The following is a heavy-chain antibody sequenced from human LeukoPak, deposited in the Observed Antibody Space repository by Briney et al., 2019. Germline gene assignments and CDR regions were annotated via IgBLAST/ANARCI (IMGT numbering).Heavy chain of an antibody. CDR1: GFTFSSYA. D-gene: IGHD2-2*01. CDR2: ISYDGSNK. Sequence: GGSLRLSCAASGFTFSSYAMHWVRQAPGKGLEWVAVISYDGSNKYYADSVKGRFTISRDNSKNTLYLQMNSLRAEDTAVYYCAKTSEPAATFDYWGQGTLVTVSS. V-gene: IGHV3-30-3*02. CDR3: AKTSEPAATFDY. J-gene: IGHJ4*02.